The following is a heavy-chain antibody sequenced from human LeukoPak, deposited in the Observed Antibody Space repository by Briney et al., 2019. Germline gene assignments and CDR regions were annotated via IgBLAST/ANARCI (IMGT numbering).Heavy chain of an antibody. CDR1: GYTFTSYG. Sequence: SVKVSCKASGYTFTSYGISWVRQAPGQGLEWMGGIIPIFGTTNYAQKFQGRVTITADESTSTAYMELSSLRSEDTAVYYCARELLTGTPPYNWFDPWGQGTLVTVSS. CDR3: ARELLTGTPPYNWFDP. CDR2: IIPIFGTT. V-gene: IGHV1-69*13. D-gene: IGHD1-1*01. J-gene: IGHJ5*02.